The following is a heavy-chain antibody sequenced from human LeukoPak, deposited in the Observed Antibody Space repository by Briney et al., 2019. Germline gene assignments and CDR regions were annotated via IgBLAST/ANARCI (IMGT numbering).Heavy chain of an antibody. CDR1: GFTFSDYY. Sequence: NPGGSLRLSCAASGFTFSDYYMSWIRQTPGKGLEWVSYISSSSSYTNYADSVKGRFTISRDNAKNSLYLQMNSLRAEDTAVYYCAKDRISMVRSSDIDNWGQGTLVTVSS. D-gene: IGHD3-10*01. CDR3: AKDRISMVRSSDIDN. V-gene: IGHV3-11*05. CDR2: ISSSSSYT. J-gene: IGHJ4*02.